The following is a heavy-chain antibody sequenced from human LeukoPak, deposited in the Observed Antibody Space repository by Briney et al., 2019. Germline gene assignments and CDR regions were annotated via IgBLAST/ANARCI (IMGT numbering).Heavy chain of an antibody. D-gene: IGHD2-15*01. CDR2: ISAYNGNT. V-gene: IGHV1-18*04. J-gene: IGHJ4*02. Sequence: ASVKVSFKASGYTFTSNYIHWVRQAPGQGLEWMGWISAYNGNTNYAQKLQGRVTMTTDTSTSTAYMELRSLRSDDTAVYYCAREYCSGGSCYGKDYWGQGTLVTASS. CDR3: AREYCSGGSCYGKDY. CDR1: GYTFTSNY.